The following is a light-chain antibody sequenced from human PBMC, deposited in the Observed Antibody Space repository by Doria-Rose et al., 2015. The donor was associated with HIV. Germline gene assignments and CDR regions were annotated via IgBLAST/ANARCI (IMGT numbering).Light chain of an antibody. Sequence: TQSPESLGMSLGERATLNCKSNQSLLYTSKNYLAWYQQRPAQPPKLLIYWASTRQSGVPARCSASGSGTDFTLTISSLEAEDVAVYYGQHYYDTPSFGPGTTLDIK. CDR2: WAS. CDR1: QSLLYTSKNY. J-gene: IGKJ3*01. V-gene: IGKV4-1*01. CDR3: QHYYDTPS.